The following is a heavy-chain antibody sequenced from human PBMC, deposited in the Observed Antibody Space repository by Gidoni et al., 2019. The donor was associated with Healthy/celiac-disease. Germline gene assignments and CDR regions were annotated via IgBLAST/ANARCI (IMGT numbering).Heavy chain of an antibody. J-gene: IGHJ6*02. CDR3: ARDPLNYCSSTSCYLYYGMDV. D-gene: IGHD2-2*01. CDR1: GFTFSSYG. Sequence: QVQLVESGGGVVQPGRSLRLSCAASGFTFSSYGLRWVRQAPGKGLEWVAVIWYDGSNKYYADSVKGRFTISRDNSKNTLYLQMNSLRAEDTAVYYCARDPLNYCSSTSCYLYYGMDVWGQGTTVTVSS. V-gene: IGHV3-33*01. CDR2: IWYDGSNK.